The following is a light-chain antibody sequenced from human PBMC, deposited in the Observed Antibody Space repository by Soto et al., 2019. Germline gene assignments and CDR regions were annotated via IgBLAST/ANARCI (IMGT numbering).Light chain of an antibody. V-gene: IGKV3-20*01. CDR1: QSVSNNY. CDR2: GAS. CDR3: QQYSNLWT. Sequence: VLTQSPGTLSLSPGERATLSCRTSQSVSNNYLAWYQQKPGQAPRLLIYGASSRATGVPDRFSGSGSGTDFTLSISRLEPEDFAVYYCQQYSNLWTFGQGTKVDIK. J-gene: IGKJ1*01.